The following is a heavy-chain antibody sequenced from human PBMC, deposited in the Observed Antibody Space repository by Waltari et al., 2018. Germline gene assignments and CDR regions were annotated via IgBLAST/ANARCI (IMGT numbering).Heavy chain of an antibody. Sequence: QVQLQESGPGLVKPSETLSLTCTVSGGSISSYYWSWIRQPAGKGLEWIGRIYTSGSTHYNPSLKSRVTMSVDTSKNQFSLKLSSVTAADTAVYYCARDRPTYYYDSSGYYVADAFDIWGQGTMVTVSS. V-gene: IGHV4-4*07. CDR3: ARDRPTYYYDSSGYYVADAFDI. D-gene: IGHD3-22*01. J-gene: IGHJ3*02. CDR1: GGSISSYY. CDR2: IYTSGST.